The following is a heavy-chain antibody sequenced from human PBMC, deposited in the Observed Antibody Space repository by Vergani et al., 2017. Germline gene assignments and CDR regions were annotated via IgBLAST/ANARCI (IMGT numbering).Heavy chain of an antibody. CDR3: AKSSPSSPAWAGYFDL. CDR1: GFTFSSYA. D-gene: IGHD6-19*01. J-gene: IGHJ2*01. Sequence: EVQLLESGGGLVQPGGSLRLSCAASGFTFSSYAMSWVRQAPGKGLEWVSAISGSGGSTYYADSVKGRFTISRDNSKNTRYLQMNSLGAEDTAVYYCAKSSPSSPAWAGYFDLWGRGTLVTVSS. CDR2: ISGSGGST. V-gene: IGHV3-23*01.